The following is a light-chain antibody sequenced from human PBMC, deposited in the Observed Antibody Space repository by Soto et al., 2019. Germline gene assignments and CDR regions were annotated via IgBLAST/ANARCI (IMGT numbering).Light chain of an antibody. V-gene: IGKV1-5*01. J-gene: IGKJ3*01. CDR2: DAS. CDR3: QQYNSYSFRFT. Sequence: DIQMTQSPSTLSASVGDRVTITCRASQRISSWLAWYQQKPGKAPKLLIYDASSLESGVPSRFSVSGSGTEFTLTISSLQPDDFATYYCQQYNSYSFRFTFGPGTKVDIK. CDR1: QRISSW.